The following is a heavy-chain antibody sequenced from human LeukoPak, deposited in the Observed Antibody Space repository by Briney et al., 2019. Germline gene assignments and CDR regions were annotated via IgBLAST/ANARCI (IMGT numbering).Heavy chain of an antibody. Sequence: GGSLRLSCAASGFTFSDYYMNWIRQAPGKGLECVSYISRSGSTISYADSVKGRFTISRDNAKNSLYLQMNSLRAEDAAVYFCAKAPVTSCRGAYCYPFDSWGQGTLVTVSS. J-gene: IGHJ4*02. CDR2: ISRSGSTI. D-gene: IGHD2-21*01. V-gene: IGHV3-11*01. CDR3: AKAPVTSCRGAYCYPFDS. CDR1: GFTFSDYY.